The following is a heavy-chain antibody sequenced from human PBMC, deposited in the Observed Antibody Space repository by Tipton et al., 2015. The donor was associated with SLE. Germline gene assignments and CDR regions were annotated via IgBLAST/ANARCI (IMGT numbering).Heavy chain of an antibody. CDR3: ARVGGYQDY. CDR2: INPYSGGT. J-gene: IGHJ4*02. V-gene: IGHV1-2*06. Sequence: QSGAEVKKPGASVKVSCMSSGYTFTAYSVHWVRQAPGQGLEWMGRINPYSGGTDYARRFQGRVTMTRDTSISTTYIELSRLTSDDTAVYYCARVGGYQDYWGQGTLVTVSS. CDR1: GYTFTAYS. D-gene: IGHD6-25*01.